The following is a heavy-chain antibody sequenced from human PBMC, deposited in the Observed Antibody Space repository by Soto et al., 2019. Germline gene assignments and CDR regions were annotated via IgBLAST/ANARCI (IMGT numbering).Heavy chain of an antibody. CDR3: ARINQVERPCHFDF. Sequence: PSETLSLTCTVSGGSISSYYWSWIRQPPGKGLEWIGYIYYSGSTNYNPSLKSRVTISVDTSKRQFSLKLSSVTAADTAVYYCARINQVERPCHFDFWGQGTLVTVSS. J-gene: IGHJ4*02. CDR2: IYYSGST. CDR1: GGSISSYY. D-gene: IGHD1-1*01. V-gene: IGHV4-59*01.